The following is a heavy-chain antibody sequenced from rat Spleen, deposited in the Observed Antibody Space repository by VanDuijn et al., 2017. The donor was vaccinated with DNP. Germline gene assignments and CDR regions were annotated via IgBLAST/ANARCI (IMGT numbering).Heavy chain of an antibody. CDR3: ARDDFYGYR. J-gene: IGHJ2*01. D-gene: IGHD1-7*01. V-gene: IGHV5S10*01. CDR1: GFTFSNYY. Sequence: EVQLVESGGGLVQPGRSLKLSCAASGFTFSNYYMAWVRQAPKKGLEWVATIMYEETRAYYRDSVKGRFTISRDNAHNTLYLQMNSLGSEDTATYYCARDDFYGYRWGQGVLVTVSS. CDR2: IMYEETRA.